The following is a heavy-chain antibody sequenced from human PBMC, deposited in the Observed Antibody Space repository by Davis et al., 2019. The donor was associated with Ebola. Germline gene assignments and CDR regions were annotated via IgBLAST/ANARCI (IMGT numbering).Heavy chain of an antibody. D-gene: IGHD3-16*01. Sequence: GASLKISCKGSGYSFTSYWIAWVRQMPGKGLECMGIIYPGDSDTRYSPSFQGQVNISADKSIATAYLQWSSLKASDTAMYYCARRAAVAYDHVWGISRHDAFDIWGQGTMVTVSS. J-gene: IGHJ3*02. CDR2: IYPGDSDT. CDR3: ARRAAVAYDHVWGISRHDAFDI. CDR1: GYSFTSYW. V-gene: IGHV5-51*01.